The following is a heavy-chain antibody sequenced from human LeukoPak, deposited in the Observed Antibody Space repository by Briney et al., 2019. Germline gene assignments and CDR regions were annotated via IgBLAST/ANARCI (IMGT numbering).Heavy chain of an antibody. J-gene: IGHJ6*03. CDR3: AKGGGYEAQYYYYYLDV. Sequence: GGSLRLSCAASGFTFSSYWMSWVRQAPGKGLGWVAFIRYDGSNKYYADSVKGRFTVSRDNSKNTLYLQMKSLRAEDTAVYYCAKGGGYEAQYYYYYLDVWGKGTTVTISS. CDR2: IRYDGSNK. CDR1: GFTFSSYW. V-gene: IGHV3-30*02. D-gene: IGHD5-12*01.